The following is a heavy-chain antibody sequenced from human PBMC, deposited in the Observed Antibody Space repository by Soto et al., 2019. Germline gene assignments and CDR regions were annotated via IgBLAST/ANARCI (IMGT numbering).Heavy chain of an antibody. J-gene: IGHJ4*02. Sequence: GGSLRLSCAASGFTFSSYAMSWVRQAPGKGLEWVSAISGSGGSTYYADSVKGRFTISRDNSKNTLYLQMNSLRAEDTAVYYCAKDGLPPLRFLDPPGPYYFDYWGQGTLVTVSS. D-gene: IGHD3-3*01. CDR3: AKDGLPPLRFLDPPGPYYFDY. V-gene: IGHV3-23*01. CDR2: ISGSGGST. CDR1: GFTFSSYA.